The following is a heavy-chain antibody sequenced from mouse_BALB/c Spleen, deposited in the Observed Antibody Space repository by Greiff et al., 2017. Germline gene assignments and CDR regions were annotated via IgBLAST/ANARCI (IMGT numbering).Heavy chain of an antibody. J-gene: IGHJ4*01. V-gene: IGHV5-9-3*01. CDR2: ISSGGSYT. Sequence: EVHLVESGGGLVKPGGSLKLSCAASGFTFSSYAMSWVRQTPEQRLEWVATISSGGSYTYYPDSVKGRFTISRDNAKNTLYLQMSSLRSEDTAMYYCADGNYGYAMDYWGQGTSVTVSS. CDR1: GFTFSSYA. CDR3: ADGNYGYAMDY. D-gene: IGHD2-1*01.